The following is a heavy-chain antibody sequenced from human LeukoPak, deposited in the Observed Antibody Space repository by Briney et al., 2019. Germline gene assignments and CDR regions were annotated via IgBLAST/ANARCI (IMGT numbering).Heavy chain of an antibody. D-gene: IGHD6-13*01. J-gene: IGHJ6*02. CDR1: GGSMSSSSYY. CDR3: ARLQKSPNIAAAGELWYYGMDV. V-gene: IGHV4-39*07. CDR2: IYYNGNT. Sequence: SETLSLTCTVSGGSMSSSSYYWGWIRQPPGKGPEWIGSIYYNGNTHDNPSLKRRVTISADRFKNQFSLRVSSVTAADTAVYYCARLQKSPNIAAAGELWYYGMDVWGQGTTVTVSS.